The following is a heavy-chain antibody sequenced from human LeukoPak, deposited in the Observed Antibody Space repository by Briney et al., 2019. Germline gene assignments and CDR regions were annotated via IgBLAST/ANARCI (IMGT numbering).Heavy chain of an antibody. D-gene: IGHD1-1*01. Sequence: ASVKVSCKASGYTFTNYGITWVRQAPGQGLEWMGWISVYNGKTNYAQKLQDRVAMTTDTSTSTAYTELRSLRSDDTAVYYCAREWKSSFDPWGQGTLVTVSS. V-gene: IGHV1-18*01. CDR2: ISVYNGKT. CDR1: GYTFTNYG. J-gene: IGHJ5*02. CDR3: AREWKSSFDP.